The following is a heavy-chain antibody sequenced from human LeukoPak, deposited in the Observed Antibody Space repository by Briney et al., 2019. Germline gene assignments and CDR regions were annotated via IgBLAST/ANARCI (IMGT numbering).Heavy chain of an antibody. D-gene: IGHD3-16*02. CDR2: IVAGSGNT. CDR3: AATYYDYVWGSYRYSGTFDY. Sequence: RASVKVSCKASGFTFTSSAMQWVRQARGQRLEWIGWIVAGSGNTNYAQKFQERVTITRDMSTSTAYMELSRLRSEDTAVYYCAATYYDYVWGSYRYSGTFDYWGQGTLVTVSS. J-gene: IGHJ4*02. CDR1: GFTFTSSA. V-gene: IGHV1-58*02.